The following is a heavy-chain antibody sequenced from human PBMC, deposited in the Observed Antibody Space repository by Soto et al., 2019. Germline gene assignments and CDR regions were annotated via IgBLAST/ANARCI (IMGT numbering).Heavy chain of an antibody. J-gene: IGHJ5*02. V-gene: IGHV4-34*01. D-gene: IGHD4-17*01. CDR3: ARGLRWLSTRNNWFDP. CDR1: GGSFSGYY. Sequence: QVQLQQWGAGLLKPSETLSLTCAVYGGSFSGYYWSWIRQPPGKGLEWIGEINHSGSTNYNPSLKSRVTISVDTSKNQFSLKLSSVTAADTAVYYCARGLRWLSTRNNWFDPWGQGTLVTVSS. CDR2: INHSGST.